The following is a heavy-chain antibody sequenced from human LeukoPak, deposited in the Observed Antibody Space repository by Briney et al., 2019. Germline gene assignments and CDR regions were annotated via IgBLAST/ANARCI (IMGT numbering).Heavy chain of an antibody. J-gene: IGHJ4*02. D-gene: IGHD3-10*01. CDR2: INHSGTT. V-gene: IGHV4-34*01. CDR3: ARLPLGAFGEVLNFDL. Sequence: SETLSLTCDVYGDFFSAYYWSWIRQSPGKGLEWIGDINHSGTTKYNPSLKSRVTILIDTSKSHFSLKVNSVTAADTAVYYCARLPLGAFGEVLNFDLWGQGTVVTVSS. CDR1: GDFFSAYY.